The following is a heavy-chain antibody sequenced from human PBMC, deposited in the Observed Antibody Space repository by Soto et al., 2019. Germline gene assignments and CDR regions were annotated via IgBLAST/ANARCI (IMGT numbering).Heavy chain of an antibody. D-gene: IGHD6-19*01. V-gene: IGHV3-23*01. CDR2: VSGNGEDT. Sequence: DVRLLESGGGLVQPGGSVRLSCAASGFTFSSYAMSWVRQAPGKGLERVSAVSGNGEDTSYADSVRGRFTISRDNSKETLLLQMNGRRAEDPAVYYWGKERRGSGWFVCSYWGQGILFTVSS. CDR3: GKERRGSGWFVCSY. CDR1: GFTFSSYA. J-gene: IGHJ4*02.